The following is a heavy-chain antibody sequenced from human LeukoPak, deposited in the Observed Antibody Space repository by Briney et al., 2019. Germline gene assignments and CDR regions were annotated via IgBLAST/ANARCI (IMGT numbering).Heavy chain of an antibody. CDR3: ARRIMTTVTNYYYYMDV. D-gene: IGHD4-11*01. CDR1: GFTFTSSW. CDR2: ISTDGTAT. V-gene: IGHV3-74*01. Sequence: GGSLRLSCAASGFTFTSSWMNWVRQGPGKGLLWLSRISTDGTATNYADSVKGRFTISRDNSENTLYLQMNSLRAEDTAVYYCARRIMTTVTNYYYYMDVWGKGTTVTVSS. J-gene: IGHJ6*03.